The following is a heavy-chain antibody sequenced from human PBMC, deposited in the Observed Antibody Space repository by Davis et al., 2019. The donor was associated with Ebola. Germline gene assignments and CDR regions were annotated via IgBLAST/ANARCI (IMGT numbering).Heavy chain of an antibody. D-gene: IGHD2-21*01. J-gene: IGHJ4*02. V-gene: IGHV3-23*01. Sequence: PGGSLRLSCAASGFTFSSYAMSWVRQAPGKGLEWVSAISGSGGSTYYADSVKGRFTISRDNAKNSVYLQMNSLRVEDTAVYYCARGVFSARGRPCDVWGQGTQVTVSS. CDR1: GFTFSSYA. CDR3: ARGVFSARGRPCDV. CDR2: ISGSGGST.